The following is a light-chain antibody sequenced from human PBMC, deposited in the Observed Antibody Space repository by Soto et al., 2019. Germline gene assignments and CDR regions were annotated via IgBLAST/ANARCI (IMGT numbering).Light chain of an antibody. CDR2: DVS. Sequence: QSALTQPRSVSGSPGQSVTISCTGTSSDVGRYNYVSWYQQHPGKAPKLMIYDVSKRPSGVPDRFSGSKSGNTASLTISGLQAEDEADYYCCSYAGSYVFGTGTKLTVL. V-gene: IGLV2-11*01. CDR3: CSYAGSYV. CDR1: SSDVGRYNY. J-gene: IGLJ1*01.